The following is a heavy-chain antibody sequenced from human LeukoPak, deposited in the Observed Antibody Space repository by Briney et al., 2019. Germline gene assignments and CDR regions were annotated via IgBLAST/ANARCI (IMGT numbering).Heavy chain of an antibody. D-gene: IGHD3-10*01. J-gene: IGHJ5*02. Sequence: GASVKVSCKASGYTFTSYGISWVRQAPGQGLEWMGWISAYNGNTNYAQKLQGRVTMTTDTSTSTAYMELRSLRSDDTAVYYCARDLTGYYYGSGSYRENNWFDPWGQGTQVTVSS. V-gene: IGHV1-18*01. CDR1: GYTFTSYG. CDR2: ISAYNGNT. CDR3: ARDLTGYYYGSGSYRENNWFDP.